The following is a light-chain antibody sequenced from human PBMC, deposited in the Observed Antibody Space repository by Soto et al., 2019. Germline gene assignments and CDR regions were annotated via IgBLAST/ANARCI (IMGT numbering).Light chain of an antibody. V-gene: IGLV1-44*01. CDR3: AAWDDSLSGSYV. J-gene: IGLJ1*01. CDR2: GNN. CDR1: GSSIGTNT. Sequence: QSALTQPPSASGTPGQRVTISCSGSGSSIGTNTVNWYRQLPGTAPKLLIYGNNQRPSGVPDRFSGSKSGTSASLAISGLRSEDEADYYCAAWDDSLSGSYVFGTGTKVTVL.